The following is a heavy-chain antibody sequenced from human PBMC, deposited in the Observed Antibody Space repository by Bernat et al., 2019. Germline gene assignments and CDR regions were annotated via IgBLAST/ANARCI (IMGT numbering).Heavy chain of an antibody. CDR1: GFTFSDYY. CDR3: ARARGYCSGGSCYYDFDY. V-gene: IGHV3-11*05. D-gene: IGHD2-15*01. Sequence: QVQLVEFGGGLVKPGGSLRLSCAASGFTFSDYYMSWIRQAPGKGLEWVSYISSSSSYTNYADSVKGRFTISRDNAKNSLYLQMNSLRAEDTAVYYCARARGYCSGGSCYYDFDYWGQGTLVTVSS. CDR2: ISSSSSYT. J-gene: IGHJ4*02.